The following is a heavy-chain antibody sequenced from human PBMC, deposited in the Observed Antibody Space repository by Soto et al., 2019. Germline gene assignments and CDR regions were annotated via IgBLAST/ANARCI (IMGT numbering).Heavy chain of an antibody. Sequence: PGGSLRLSCTASGFTFSSYAMSRVRQAPGKGLEWVSTISGSGGSTYYADSAKGRFTISRDNSKNTLYLQMNSLRAEDTAVYYCANLDWSQLPNNFDYWGQGTLVNVSS. J-gene: IGHJ4*02. CDR2: ISGSGGST. CDR3: ANLDWSQLPNNFDY. CDR1: GFTFSSYA. V-gene: IGHV3-23*01. D-gene: IGHD1-1*01.